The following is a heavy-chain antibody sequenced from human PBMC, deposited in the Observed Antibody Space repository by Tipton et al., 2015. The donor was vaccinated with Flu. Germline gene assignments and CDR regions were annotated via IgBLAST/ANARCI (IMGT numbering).Heavy chain of an antibody. CDR2: VHSTGTT. Sequence: TLSLTCSVSGESISNDDYYWSWIRQFPDKGLEWMGYVHSTGTTHYNPSLEGRLTMSRDSSKNQFFLLLHSMTAADAAVYYCMARAGKEGNYWGRGAQVTVSS. CDR3: MARAGKEGNY. D-gene: IGHD3-10*01. CDR1: GESISNDDYY. V-gene: IGHV4-31*07. J-gene: IGHJ4*02.